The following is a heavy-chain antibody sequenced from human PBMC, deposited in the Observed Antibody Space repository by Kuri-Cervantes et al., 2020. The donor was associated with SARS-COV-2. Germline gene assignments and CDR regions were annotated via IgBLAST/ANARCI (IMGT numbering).Heavy chain of an antibody. CDR3: ARVGVYCSSTSCYPNWFDP. CDR1: GGSFSGYY. CDR2: IYHSGST. J-gene: IGHJ5*02. V-gene: IGHV4-34*01. D-gene: IGHD2-2*01. Sequence: GSLRLSCAVYGGSFSGYYWSWIRQPPGKGLEWIGSIYHSGSTYYNPSLKSRVTISVDTSKNQFSLKLSSVTAADTAVYYCARVGVYCSSTSCYPNWFDPWGQGTLVTVSS.